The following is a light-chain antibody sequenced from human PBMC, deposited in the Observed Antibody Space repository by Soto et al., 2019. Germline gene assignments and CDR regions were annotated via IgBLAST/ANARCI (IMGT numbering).Light chain of an antibody. V-gene: IGLV1-40*01. CDR3: QSYDSSLSAVV. CDR2: GNS. CDR1: SSNIGADYD. J-gene: IGLJ3*02. Sequence: QSVLTQPPSVSGAPGQSVTISCTGSSSNIGADYDVHWYQQLPGTAPKLLIYGNSNRPSGVPDRFSGSKSGTSASLAITGLQAEDEADYYCQSYDSSLSAVVFGGGTKLTV.